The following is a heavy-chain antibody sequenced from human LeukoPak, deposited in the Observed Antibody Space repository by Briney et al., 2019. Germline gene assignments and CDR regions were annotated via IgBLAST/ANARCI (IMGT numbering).Heavy chain of an antibody. J-gene: IGHJ4*02. V-gene: IGHV3-48*03. D-gene: IGHD3-16*02. CDR3: ATLYDYVWGSYRYSPHDY. CDR2: ISSSGSTI. CDR1: GFTFNNYE. Sequence: PGGSLRLSCAASGFTFNNYEMNWVRQAPGKGLEWVSYISSSGSTIYYADSVKGRFTISRDNSKNTLYLQMNSLRAEDTAVYYCATLYDYVWGSYRYSPHDYWGQGTLVTVSS.